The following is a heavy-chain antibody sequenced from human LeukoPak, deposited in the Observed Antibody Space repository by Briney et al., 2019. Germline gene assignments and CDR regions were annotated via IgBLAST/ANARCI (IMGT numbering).Heavy chain of an antibody. J-gene: IGHJ4*02. CDR2: IYYSGST. CDR1: GGSISSSSYY. CDR3: ARSYSNYAFDY. D-gene: IGHD4-11*01. V-gene: IGHV4-39*01. Sequence: SETLSLTCTVSGGSISSSSYYWGWIRQPPGKGLEWIGSIYYSGSTYYNPSLKSRVTISVDTSKNQFSLKLSSVTAADTAVYYRARSYSNYAFDYWGQGTLVTVSS.